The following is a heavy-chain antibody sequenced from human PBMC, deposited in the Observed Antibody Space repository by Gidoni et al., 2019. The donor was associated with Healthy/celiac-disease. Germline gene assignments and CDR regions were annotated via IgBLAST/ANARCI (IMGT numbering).Heavy chain of an antibody. D-gene: IGHD3-22*01. J-gene: IGHJ4*02. CDR3: ARGRRDMIVVVITTYYFDY. Sequence: QVQLQQWGAGLLKPSEPLSLTCAVYGGSFSGYYWSWIRQPPGKALEWIGEINNSGSTNYNPFLKSRVTISVDTSKNQFSLRLSSVTAADTAVYYCARGRRDMIVVVITTYYFDYWGQGTLVTVSS. V-gene: IGHV4-34*01. CDR1: GGSFSGYY. CDR2: INNSGST.